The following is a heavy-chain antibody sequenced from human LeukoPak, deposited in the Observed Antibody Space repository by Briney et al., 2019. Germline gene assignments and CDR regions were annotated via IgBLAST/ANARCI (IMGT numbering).Heavy chain of an antibody. J-gene: IGHJ4*02. V-gene: IGHV3-30-3*01. CDR2: ISYDGSNK. CDR3: ARPQWYYDSSGYYAFDY. Sequence: GRSLRLSCAASGFTFSSYAVHWVRQAPGKGLEWVAVISYDGSNKYYADSVKSRFTISSDNSKNTLYLQMNSLRAEDTAVYYCARPQWYYDSSGYYAFDYWGQGTLVTVSS. D-gene: IGHD3-22*01. CDR1: GFTFSSYA.